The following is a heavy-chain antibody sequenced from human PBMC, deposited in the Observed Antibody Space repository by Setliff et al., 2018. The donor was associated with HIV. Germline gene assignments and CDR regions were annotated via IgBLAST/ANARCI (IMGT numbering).Heavy chain of an antibody. CDR3: AGSDNYNSGSLPRDCLDV. J-gene: IGHJ3*01. CDR2: IHDSGRT. CDR1: GYSLTSGYY. D-gene: IGHD3-10*01. V-gene: IGHV4-38-2*01. Sequence: PSETLSLTCGVSGYSLTSGYYWGWIRQPPGKGLEWIGSIHDSGRTYYNPSLKSRVTISVDTSKNQFSLKLTSVTAADTAVYYCAGSDNYNSGSLPRDCLDVWGRGTMVTVSS.